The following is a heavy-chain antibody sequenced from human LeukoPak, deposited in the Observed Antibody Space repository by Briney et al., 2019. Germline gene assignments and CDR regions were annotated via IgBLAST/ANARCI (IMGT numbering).Heavy chain of an antibody. V-gene: IGHV3-23*01. Sequence: GGSLRLSCAASGFTFSSYAMSWVRQAPGKRLEWVSVISGSGGKTYYADFVKGRFTISRDNSKNTLYLQMNSLRAEDTAVYYCAKGPIEAAANGLYFDYWGQGTLVTVSS. CDR3: AKGPIEAAANGLYFDY. CDR2: ISGSGGKT. J-gene: IGHJ4*02. CDR1: GFTFSSYA. D-gene: IGHD6-13*01.